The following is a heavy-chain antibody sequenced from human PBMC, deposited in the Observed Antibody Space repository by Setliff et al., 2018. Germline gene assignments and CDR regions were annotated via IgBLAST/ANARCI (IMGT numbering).Heavy chain of an antibody. V-gene: IGHV4-61*09. D-gene: IGHD4-17*01. CDR2: IYTSWST. CDR3: VRDAGDGYGVDAYAGGGFDI. Sequence: SETLSLTCTVSGDSISSRRSYWGWFRQPAGKGLEWIGQIYTSWSTNYNPSLKSRVTISLDTSRKQFSLKLTSVTAADTAVYYCVRDAGDGYGVDAYAGGGFDIWGQGTMVTVSS. CDR1: GDSISSRRSY. J-gene: IGHJ3*02.